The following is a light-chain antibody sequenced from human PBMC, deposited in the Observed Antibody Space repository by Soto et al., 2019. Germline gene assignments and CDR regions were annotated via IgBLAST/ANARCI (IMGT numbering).Light chain of an antibody. CDR1: SSNIGAGYD. Sequence: QSVLTQPPSVSGAPGQRVTISCTGSSSNIGAGYDVHWYQQLPGTAPKLLIFGNSNRPSGVPDRFSGSNSGTSASLAITGLQAEDEADYYCQTWGTGFQVFGGGTKLTVL. J-gene: IGLJ2*01. V-gene: IGLV1-40*01. CDR2: GNS. CDR3: QTWGTGFQV.